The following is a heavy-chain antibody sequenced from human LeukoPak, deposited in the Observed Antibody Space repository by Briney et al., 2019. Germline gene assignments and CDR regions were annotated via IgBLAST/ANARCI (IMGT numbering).Heavy chain of an antibody. D-gene: IGHD3-10*01. J-gene: IGHJ4*02. V-gene: IGHV4-59*01. Sequence: PSETLSLTCTVSGGSISSYYWSWVRQPPGKGLEWIGYIYYSGSTNYNPSLKSRVTISVDTSKNQFSLKLSSVTAADTAVYYCAREGRSGSQFDYWGQGTLVTVSS. CDR3: AREGRSGSQFDY. CDR1: GGSISSYY. CDR2: IYYSGST.